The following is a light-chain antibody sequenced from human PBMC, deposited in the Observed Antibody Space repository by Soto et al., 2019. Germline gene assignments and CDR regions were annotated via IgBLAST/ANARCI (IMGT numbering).Light chain of an antibody. V-gene: IGKV3-15*01. Sequence: EVVLTQSPVTLSVSPGERAALSCRASQSVGTNLAWYQQKPGQIPRLHIYGASTRATDIPPRFSGSGSGTEFTLTITSLQSEDFAVYYCQHYDNWPPFAFGQGTKVEIK. CDR1: QSVGTN. CDR3: QHYDNWPPFA. J-gene: IGKJ2*01. CDR2: GAS.